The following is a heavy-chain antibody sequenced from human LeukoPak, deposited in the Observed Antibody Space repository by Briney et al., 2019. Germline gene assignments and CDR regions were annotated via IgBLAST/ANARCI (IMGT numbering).Heavy chain of an antibody. J-gene: IGHJ4*02. Sequence: SETLSLTCAVYGGSFSGYYWSWIRQPPGKGLEWMGEINHSGSTNYNPSLKSRGTISVDTSKNQFYLKLSSVTAADSAVYYCASPRSGPYYFDYWGQGTLVTVSS. V-gene: IGHV4-34*01. CDR2: INHSGST. D-gene: IGHD6-25*01. CDR1: GGSFSGYY. CDR3: ASPRSGPYYFDY.